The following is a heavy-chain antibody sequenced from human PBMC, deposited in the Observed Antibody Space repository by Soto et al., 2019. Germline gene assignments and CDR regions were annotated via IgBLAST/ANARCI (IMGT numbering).Heavy chain of an antibody. CDR2: INPSGGST. Sequence: ASVKVSCKASGYTFTSYYMHWVRQAPGQGLEWMGIINPSGGSTSYAQKFQGRVTMTRDASTSTVYMELSSLRSEDTAVYYCARDYDSSGYPRYYFDYWGQGTLVTVSS. CDR1: GYTFTSYY. J-gene: IGHJ4*02. V-gene: IGHV1-46*03. CDR3: ARDYDSSGYPRYYFDY. D-gene: IGHD3-22*01.